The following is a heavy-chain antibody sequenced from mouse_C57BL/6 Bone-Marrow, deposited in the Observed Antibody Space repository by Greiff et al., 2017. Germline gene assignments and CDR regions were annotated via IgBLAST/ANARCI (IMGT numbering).Heavy chain of an antibody. CDR1: GFSLRTCGMG. D-gene: IGHD2-5*01. V-gene: IGHV8-8*01. CDR3: ARMSPTIVTGWYFYV. CDR2: IWWDDDK. J-gene: IGHJ1*03. Sequence: QVTLKVSGPGILQPSQTLSLTCSFSGFSLRTCGMGVGGIRQPSGKGLEWLAHIWWDDDKYYNTALKSRLSISKYTSKNQVFLKISNVDTADTATYYCARMSPTIVTGWYFYVWGTGTTVTFSS.